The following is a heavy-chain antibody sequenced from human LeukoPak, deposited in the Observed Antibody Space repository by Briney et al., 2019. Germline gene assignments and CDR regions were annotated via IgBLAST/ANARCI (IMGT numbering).Heavy chain of an antibody. V-gene: IGHV3-74*01. CDR2: IKSDGSST. CDR3: ARVGYSWNAFDI. Sequence: GGSLRLSCAASGFTFTSYWMHWVRQAPGKGLVWVSRIKSDGSSTNYADSVKGRFTISKNNAKNSLYLQMNSLRAEDTAVYYCARVGYSWNAFDIWGQGTMVTVSS. D-gene: IGHD5-12*01. CDR1: GFTFTSYW. J-gene: IGHJ3*02.